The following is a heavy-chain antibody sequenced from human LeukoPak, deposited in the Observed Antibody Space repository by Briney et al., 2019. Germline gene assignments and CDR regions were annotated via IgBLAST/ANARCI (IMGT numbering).Heavy chain of an antibody. J-gene: IGHJ1*01. CDR1: GGSISSSNYY. CDR3: ARDRGYYYDSSGPNYFQH. Sequence: PSETLSLTCTVSGGSISSSNYYWGWIRQPPGEGLEWIGNIYSGGSTYYNPSLKSRVTISVDTSKNLFSLTLSSVTAADTAVYYCARDRGYYYDSSGPNYFQHWGQGTLVTVSS. CDR2: IYSGGST. V-gene: IGHV4-39*07. D-gene: IGHD3-22*01.